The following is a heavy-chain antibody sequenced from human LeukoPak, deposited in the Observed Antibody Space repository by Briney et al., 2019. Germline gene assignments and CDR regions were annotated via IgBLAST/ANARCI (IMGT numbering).Heavy chain of an antibody. J-gene: IGHJ6*02. CDR3: VRNGEDGTGYHGMDV. CDR1: GYTFTAYY. D-gene: IGHD2-8*01. CDR2: INPNRGGT. Sequence: ASVKVSCKASGYTFTAYYMHWVRQAPGQGLEWMGWINPNRGGTDYAQNFQGRVTLTRDTSITTAYMELSGLTSDDTAVYYCVRNGEDGTGYHGMDVWGPGTTVTVFS. V-gene: IGHV1-2*02.